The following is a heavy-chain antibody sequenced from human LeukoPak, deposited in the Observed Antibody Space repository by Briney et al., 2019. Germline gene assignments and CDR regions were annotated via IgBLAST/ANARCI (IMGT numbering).Heavy chain of an antibody. J-gene: IGHJ4*02. D-gene: IGHD6-19*01. CDR3: ARDRSTGSYFYFDF. V-gene: IGHV3-33*01. CDR2: IWHDGSTT. CDR1: GFTFSTYG. Sequence: PGRSLRLSCAASGFTFSTYGMYWGRQAPAKGLEWVTVIWHDGSTTYYADSVKGRFTISRDNYKNTLYLQMNYLSAEDTAVYYCARDRSTGSYFYFDFWGQGTQVTVSS.